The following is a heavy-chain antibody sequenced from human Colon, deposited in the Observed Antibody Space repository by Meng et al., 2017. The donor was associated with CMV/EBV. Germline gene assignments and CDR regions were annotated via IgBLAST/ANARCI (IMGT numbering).Heavy chain of an antibody. V-gene: IGHV4-39*07. J-gene: IGHJ4*02. CDR1: GGSISSSSYY. Sequence: SETLSLTCIVSGGSISSSSYYWGWIRQPPGKGLEWIGSIYYSGSTYYNPSLKSRVTISVDTSKNQFSLKLSSVTAADTAVYYCARELARLPYCGGDCSAFDYWGQGTLVTVSS. D-gene: IGHD2-21*01. CDR2: IYYSGST. CDR3: ARELARLPYCGGDCSAFDY.